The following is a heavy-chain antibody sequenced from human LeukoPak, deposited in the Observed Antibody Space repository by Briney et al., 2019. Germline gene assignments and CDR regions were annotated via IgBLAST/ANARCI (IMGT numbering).Heavy chain of an antibody. J-gene: IGHJ4*02. CDR2: ISYDGSNK. V-gene: IGHV3-30*03. CDR1: GFTFSSYG. CDR3: ATNNYYDSSGYYLWRFDY. Sequence: GGSLRLSCAASGFTFSSYGMHWVRQAPGKGLEWVAVISYDGSNKYYADSVKGRFTISRDNSKNTLYLQMNSLRAEDTAVYYCATNNYYDSSGYYLWRFDYWGQGNLVTVSS. D-gene: IGHD3-22*01.